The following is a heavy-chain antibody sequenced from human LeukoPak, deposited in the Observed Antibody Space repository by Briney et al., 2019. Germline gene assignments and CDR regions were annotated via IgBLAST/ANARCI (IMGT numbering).Heavy chain of an antibody. J-gene: IGHJ4*02. CDR1: GYSISSGYY. CDR3: ARGSDNYYGSGRPDY. Sequence: SETLSLTCTVSGYSISSGYYWGWIRQPPGKGLEWIGSIYHSGSTYYNPSLKSRVTISVDTSKNQFSLKLSSVTAADTAVYYCARGSDNYYGSGRPDYWGQGTLVTVSS. CDR2: IYHSGST. D-gene: IGHD3-10*01. V-gene: IGHV4-38-2*02.